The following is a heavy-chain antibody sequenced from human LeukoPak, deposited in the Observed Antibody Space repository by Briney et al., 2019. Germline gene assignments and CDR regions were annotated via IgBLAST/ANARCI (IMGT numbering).Heavy chain of an antibody. CDR1: GYTLSEIS. CDR3: ARAEYNSGWYGAFDI. V-gene: IGHV1-24*01. J-gene: IGHJ3*02. CDR2: FDPEDGET. D-gene: IGHD6-19*01. Sequence: ASVKVSCKVSGYTLSEISMQWVRQAPGKGLEWMGGFDPEDGETIYAQKFQGRVTMTEDTSTDTAYMELSSLRFEDTAVYYCARAEYNSGWYGAFDIWGQGTMVTVSS.